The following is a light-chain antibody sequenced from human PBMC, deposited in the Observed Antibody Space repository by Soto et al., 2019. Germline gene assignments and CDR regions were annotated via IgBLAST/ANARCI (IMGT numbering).Light chain of an antibody. V-gene: IGKV3-20*01. CDR2: GSS. CDR3: HQYGSSPSYP. J-gene: IGKJ2*01. Sequence: EIVLKQSPGTLYLSPRERATLSCRASQSGSSSTYLAWYQQKPGQAPRLLIYGSSSRATGMPDRFSGRGSGTDFTLAISRLEPEDFAVYCWHQYGSSPSYPFGQGTKLEIK. CDR1: QSGSSSTY.